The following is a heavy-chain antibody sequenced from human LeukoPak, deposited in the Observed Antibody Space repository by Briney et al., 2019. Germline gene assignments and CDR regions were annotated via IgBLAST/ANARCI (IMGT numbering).Heavy chain of an antibody. V-gene: IGHV3-20*04. CDR2: VNWNGGST. Sequence: GGSLRLSCAASGFTFDDYGMSWVRQAPGKGLEWISGVNWNGGSTGYADSVKGRFTISRDNSKNTLYLQMNSLTPEDTAVYYCAKDWPTLDVWGQGTTVTVSS. CDR1: GFTFDDYG. J-gene: IGHJ6*02. CDR3: AKDWPTLDV.